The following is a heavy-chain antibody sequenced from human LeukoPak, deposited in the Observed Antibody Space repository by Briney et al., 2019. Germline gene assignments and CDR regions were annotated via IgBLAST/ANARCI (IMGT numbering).Heavy chain of an antibody. CDR1: GFTFSSYW. CDR2: AKKDASEK. D-gene: IGHD2-2*01. J-gene: IGHJ5*02. Sequence: GGSLRLSCAASGFTFSSYWMHWVRQVPGKGLEWVASAKKDASEKYYVDSVKGRFTISRDNAKNTLYLQMNSLRAEDTAVYYCARETVVVPAAPNWFDPWGQGTLVTVSS. V-gene: IGHV3-7*01. CDR3: ARETVVVPAAPNWFDP.